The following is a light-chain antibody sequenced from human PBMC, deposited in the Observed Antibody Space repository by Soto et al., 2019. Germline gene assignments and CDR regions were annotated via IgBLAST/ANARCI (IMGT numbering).Light chain of an antibody. CDR2: DAS. CDR1: QSISSW. J-gene: IGKJ1*01. V-gene: IGKV1-5*01. Sequence: DIQMTQSPSTLSASVGDRVTITCRASQSISSWLAWYQQKPGKAPKLLIYDASSLESGVPSRFSGSGSGTEFTLTISSLQPDDFAIYYCQQYNSYSPETFGQGTKVDIK. CDR3: QQYNSYSPET.